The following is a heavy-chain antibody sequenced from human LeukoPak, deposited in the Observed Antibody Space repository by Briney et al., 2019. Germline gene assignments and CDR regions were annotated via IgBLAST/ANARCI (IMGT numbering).Heavy chain of an antibody. D-gene: IGHD3-16*01. J-gene: IGHJ4*02. CDR1: GGSISRGDYY. CDR2: IYYSGST. V-gene: IGHV4-30-4*01. CDR3: ARADRDQSDYVWGSPNDY. Sequence: SETLSLTCTVSGGSISRGDYYWSWIRQPPGKGLEWIGYIYYSGSTYYNPSLKSRVTISVDTSKNQFSLKLSSVTAADTAVYYCARADRDQSDYVWGSPNDYWGQGTLVTVSS.